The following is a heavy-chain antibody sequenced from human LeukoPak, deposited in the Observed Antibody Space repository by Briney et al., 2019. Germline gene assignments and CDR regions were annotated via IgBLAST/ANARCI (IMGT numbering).Heavy chain of an antibody. D-gene: IGHD2-2*01. CDR1: GYTLTELS. CDR2: FDPEDGET. J-gene: IGHJ4*02. V-gene: IGHV1-24*01. Sequence: ASVKVSCKVSGYTLTELSMHWVRQAPGKGLEWTGGFDPEDGETIYAQKFQGRVTMTEDTSTDTAYMELSSLRSEDTAVYYCATFSSIVVVPAAPFDYWGQGTLVTVSS. CDR3: ATFSSIVVVPAAPFDY.